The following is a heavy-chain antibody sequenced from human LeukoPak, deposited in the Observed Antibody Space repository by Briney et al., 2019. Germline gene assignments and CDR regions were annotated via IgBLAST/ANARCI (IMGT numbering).Heavy chain of an antibody. Sequence: GGSLRLSCAASGFTFSSYAMSWVRQAPGKGLEWVSAISGSGGSTYYADSVKGRFTISRDNSKNTLYLQVNSLRAEDTAVYYCAKLFVVSPDAFDIWGQGTMVTVSS. V-gene: IGHV3-23*01. J-gene: IGHJ3*02. D-gene: IGHD3-10*02. CDR1: GFTFSSYA. CDR3: AKLFVVSPDAFDI. CDR2: ISGSGGST.